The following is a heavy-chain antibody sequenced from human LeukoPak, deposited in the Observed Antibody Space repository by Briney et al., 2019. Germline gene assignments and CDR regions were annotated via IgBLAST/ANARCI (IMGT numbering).Heavy chain of an antibody. V-gene: IGHV4-30-2*01. D-gene: IGHD2-21*01. CDR1: GGSISSGGYY. Sequence: TSQTLSLTCTVSGGSISSGGYYWSWIRQPPGKGLEWIGYIYHSGSTYYNPSLKSRVTISVDRSKNQFSLKLSSVTAADTAVYYCARQFPPYYYYGMDVWGQGTTVTVSS. J-gene: IGHJ6*02. CDR3: ARQFPPYYYYGMDV. CDR2: IYHSGST.